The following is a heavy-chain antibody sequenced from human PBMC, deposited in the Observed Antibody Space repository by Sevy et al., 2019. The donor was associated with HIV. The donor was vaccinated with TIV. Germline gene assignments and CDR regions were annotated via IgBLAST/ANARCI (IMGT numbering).Heavy chain of an antibody. CDR2: ISAYNGNT. J-gene: IGHJ3*02. CDR1: GYTFTSFG. D-gene: IGHD1-26*01. CDR3: ARDFSVGANTGDAFDI. Sequence: ASVKVSCKASGYTFTSFGITWVRQAPGQGLEWMGWISAYNGNTNYAQKLQDRVTMTTDTSTSTAYMELRSLRSDDTAVYYCARDFSVGANTGDAFDIWGQGTMVTVSS. V-gene: IGHV1-18*01.